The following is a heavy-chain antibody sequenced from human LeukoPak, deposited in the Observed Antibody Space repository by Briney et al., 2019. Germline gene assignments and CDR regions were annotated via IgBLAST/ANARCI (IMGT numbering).Heavy chain of an antibody. Sequence: ASVKVSCKASGYTFTSYGISWVRQAPGQGLGWMGGIIPIFGTANYAQKFQGRVTLTTDESTSTAYMELSSLRSEDTAVYYCARDPYGDYSGGWFDPWGQGTLVTVSS. CDR2: IIPIFGTA. CDR1: GYTFTSYG. J-gene: IGHJ5*02. V-gene: IGHV1-69*05. CDR3: ARDPYGDYSGGWFDP. D-gene: IGHD4-17*01.